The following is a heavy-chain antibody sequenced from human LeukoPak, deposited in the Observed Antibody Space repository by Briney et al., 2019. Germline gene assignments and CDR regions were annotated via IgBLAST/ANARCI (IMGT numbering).Heavy chain of an antibody. Sequence: SETLSLTCAVSGGSFSGYYWSWIRQPPGKGLEWIGYIYYSGSTYYNPSLKSRVTISVDTSKNQFSLKLSSVTAADTAVYYCARVEFFDAFDIWGQGTMVTVSS. CDR2: IYYSGST. D-gene: IGHD3-10*01. CDR3: ARVEFFDAFDI. J-gene: IGHJ3*02. CDR1: GGSFSGYY. V-gene: IGHV4-30-4*08.